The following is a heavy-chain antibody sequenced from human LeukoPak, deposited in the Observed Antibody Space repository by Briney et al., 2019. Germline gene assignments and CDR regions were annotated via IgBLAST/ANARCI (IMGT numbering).Heavy chain of an antibody. V-gene: IGHV3-30-3*01. J-gene: IGHJ4*02. D-gene: IGHD3-10*01. CDR3: LLAEIDY. Sequence: GGSLRLSCAASGFTFSSYAMRWVRQAPGKGLEWVAVISYDGSNKYYADSVKGRFTISRDNSKNTLYLQMNSLRAEDTAVYYCLLAEIDYWGQGTLVTVSS. CDR2: ISYDGSNK. CDR1: GFTFSSYA.